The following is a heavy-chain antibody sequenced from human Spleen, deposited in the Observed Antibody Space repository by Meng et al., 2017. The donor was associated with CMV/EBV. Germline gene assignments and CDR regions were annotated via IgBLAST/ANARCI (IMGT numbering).Heavy chain of an antibody. Sequence: SETLSLTCTVSGGSVSSGSYYWSWIRQPPGKGLEWIGYIYYSGGTNYNPSLKSRVTISVDTSKNQFSLKLSSVTAADTAVYYCARDKLEYSSSFKVGWFDPWGQGTLVTVSS. CDR1: GGSVSSGSYY. V-gene: IGHV4-61*01. CDR3: ARDKLEYSSSFKVGWFDP. D-gene: IGHD6-6*01. J-gene: IGHJ5*02. CDR2: IYYSGGT.